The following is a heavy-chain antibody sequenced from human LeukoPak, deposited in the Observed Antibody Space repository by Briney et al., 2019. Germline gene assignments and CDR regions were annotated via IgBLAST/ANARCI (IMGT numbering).Heavy chain of an antibody. Sequence: PGGSLRLSCTASGFTFSSYEMNWVRQAPGKGLEWVSHISSSGRTMYYADSVKGRFTISRDNAKNSLYLQMNSLRAEDTAVYYCARLGSLCRSGVCYGGWGQGILVTVST. CDR3: ARLGSLCRSGVCYGG. CDR1: GFTFSSYE. CDR2: ISSSGRTM. V-gene: IGHV3-48*03. D-gene: IGHD2-8*02. J-gene: IGHJ4*02.